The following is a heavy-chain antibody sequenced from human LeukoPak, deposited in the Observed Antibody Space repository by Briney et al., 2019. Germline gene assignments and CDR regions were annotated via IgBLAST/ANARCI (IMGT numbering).Heavy chain of an antibody. CDR1: GFTFSSSA. D-gene: IGHD4-17*01. CDR2: ISGSGGST. CDR3: AKGIYGDYVPLDY. J-gene: IGHJ4*02. Sequence: PGGSLRLSCAASGFTFSSSAMTWARQAPGKGLEWVSGISGSGGSTYYADSVKGRFTISRDNSKNTLYLQMNSLRAEDTAVYYCAKGIYGDYVPLDYWGLGTLVTVSS. V-gene: IGHV3-23*01.